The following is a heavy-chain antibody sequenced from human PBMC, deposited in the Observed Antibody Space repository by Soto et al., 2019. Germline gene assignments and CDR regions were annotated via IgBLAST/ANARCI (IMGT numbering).Heavy chain of an antibody. D-gene: IGHD3-16*01. CDR2: ISYDGSNK. CDR1: GFTFSSYA. Sequence: QVQLVESGGGVVQPGRSLRLSCAASGFTFSSYAMHWVRQAPDKGLEWVAVISYDGSNKYYADSVKGRFTISRDNSKKTLFLQMNRLRAEDRAVYYCARGLGLDIDYWGQGSLVTVSS. CDR3: ARGLGLDIDY. J-gene: IGHJ4*02. V-gene: IGHV3-30-3*01.